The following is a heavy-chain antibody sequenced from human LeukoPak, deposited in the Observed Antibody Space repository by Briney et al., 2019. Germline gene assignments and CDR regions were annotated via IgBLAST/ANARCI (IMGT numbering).Heavy chain of an antibody. CDR2: IYYSGST. V-gene: IGHV4-59*01. Sequence: SETLSLTCTVSGGSISSYYWSWIRQPPGKGLEWIGYIYYSGSTYYNPSLKSRVTISVDTSKNQFSLKLSSVTAADTAVYYCARDYYGSGSAFDYWGRGTLVTVSS. J-gene: IGHJ4*02. D-gene: IGHD3-10*01. CDR3: ARDYYGSGSAFDY. CDR1: GGSISSYY.